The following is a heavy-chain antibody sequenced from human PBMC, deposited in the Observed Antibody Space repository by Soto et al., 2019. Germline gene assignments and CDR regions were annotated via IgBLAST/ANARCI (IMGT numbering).Heavy chain of an antibody. CDR1: GGSISIGGFY. Sequence: PSETLSLTCTVSGGSISIGGFYWSWIRQQPGKGLELIGYIYYSGRTYYNPSLKSRVSISIDTSKNQFSLNLSSVTAADTAVYYCARDVLYGGNEYYFDYWGQGTLVTVSS. CDR2: IYYSGRT. V-gene: IGHV4-31*03. J-gene: IGHJ4*02. CDR3: ARDVLYGGNEYYFDY. D-gene: IGHD4-17*01.